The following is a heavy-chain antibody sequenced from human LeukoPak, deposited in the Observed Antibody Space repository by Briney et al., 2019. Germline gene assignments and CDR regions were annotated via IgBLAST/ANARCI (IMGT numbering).Heavy chain of an antibody. CDR3: ARGRWGSTSLSLDNWFDP. Sequence: SETLSLTCAVYGGSFSGYYWSWIRQPPGKGPEWIGEINHSGSTNYNPSLKSRVTISVDTSKNQFSLKLSSVTAADTAVYYCARGRWGSTSLSLDNWFDPWGQGTLVTVSS. D-gene: IGHD2-2*01. J-gene: IGHJ5*02. V-gene: IGHV4-34*01. CDR2: INHSGST. CDR1: GGSFSGYY.